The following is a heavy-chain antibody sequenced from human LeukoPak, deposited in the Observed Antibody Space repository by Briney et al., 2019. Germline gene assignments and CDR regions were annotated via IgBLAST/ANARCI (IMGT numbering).Heavy chain of an antibody. CDR3: AKNWGREYFDY. V-gene: IGHV3-23*01. D-gene: IGHD7-27*01. J-gene: IGHJ4*02. CDR1: GFTFSNYG. CDR2: VTGSGGST. Sequence: SGGSLRLSCAASGFTFSNYGMSWVRQAPGKGLDWVSAVTGSGGSTNYADSVTGRFTISRDNSKNTLYLQMNSLRAEDTAVYYCAKNWGREYFDYWGQGTLVTVSS.